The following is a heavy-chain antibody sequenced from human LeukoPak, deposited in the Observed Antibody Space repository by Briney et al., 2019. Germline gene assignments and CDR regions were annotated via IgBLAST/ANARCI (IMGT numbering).Heavy chain of an antibody. CDR3: AKNYGFDF. CDR2: IRYDGSDK. Sequence: PGGSLRLSGAASGFTFSSYGMHWVRQAPGKGLEWVAFIRYDGSDKYYADSVKGRFTISRDNSKNTLYLQMNSLRVEDTAVYYCAKNYGFDFWGQGTLVTVSS. D-gene: IGHD3-10*01. V-gene: IGHV3-30*02. J-gene: IGHJ4*02. CDR1: GFTFSSYG.